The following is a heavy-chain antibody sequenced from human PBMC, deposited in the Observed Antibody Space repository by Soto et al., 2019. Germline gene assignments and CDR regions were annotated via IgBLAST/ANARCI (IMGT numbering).Heavy chain of an antibody. CDR1: GVSISSYY. CDR3: ATTLIRGDAFDI. J-gene: IGHJ3*02. V-gene: IGHV4-59*01. Sequence: QVQLQESGPGLVKPSETLSLTCTVSGVSISSYYWSWIRQPPGKGLEWIGYTYYNGSTNYNPSLKSRVTTSVDTSKNQFSPKLSSVTAADAAVYYCATTLIRGDAFDIWGQGTMVTVSS. CDR2: TYYNGST. D-gene: IGHD3-10*01.